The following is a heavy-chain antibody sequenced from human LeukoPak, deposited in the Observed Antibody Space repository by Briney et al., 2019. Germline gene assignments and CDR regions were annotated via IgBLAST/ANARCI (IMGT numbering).Heavy chain of an antibody. J-gene: IGHJ4*02. V-gene: IGHV1-46*01. D-gene: IGHD3-3*01. CDR1: GYTFTSYD. CDR3: AREANIRFLEWLLQPFDY. Sequence: ASVKVSCKASGYTFTSYDMHWVRQAPGQGLEWMGIINPSGGSTSYAQKFQGRVTMTRDTSTSTVYMELSSLRSEDTAVYYCAREANIRFLEWLLQPFDYWGQGTLVTVSS. CDR2: INPSGGST.